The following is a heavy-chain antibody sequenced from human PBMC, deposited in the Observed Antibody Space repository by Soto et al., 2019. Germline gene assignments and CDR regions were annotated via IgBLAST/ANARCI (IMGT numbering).Heavy chain of an antibody. V-gene: IGHV3-30*18. D-gene: IGHD3-10*01. CDR1: GFTFSSHG. CDR3: AKEGGSGSYYTPSFDY. CDR2: ISYDGSNK. Sequence: PGGSLRLSCAASGFTFSSHGMHWVRQAPGKGLEWVAVISYDGSNKYYADSVKGRLTVSRDNSKNTLYLQMNSLRAEDTAVYYCAKEGGSGSYYTPSFDYWGQGTLVTVSS. J-gene: IGHJ4*02.